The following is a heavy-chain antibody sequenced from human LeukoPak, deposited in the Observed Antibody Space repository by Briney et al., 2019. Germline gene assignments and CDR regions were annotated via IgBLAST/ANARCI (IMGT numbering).Heavy chain of an antibody. CDR2: ISSSSSYI. V-gene: IGHV3-21*01. CDR1: GFTFSSYS. D-gene: IGHD3-10*01. CDR3: ARGGDYGSGSYPDDAFDI. J-gene: IGHJ3*02. Sequence: GGSLRLSCAASGFTFSSYSMNWVRQAPGKGLEWVSSISSSSSYIYYADSVKGRFTISRDNAKNSLYLQMNSLRAEDTAVYYCARGGDYGSGSYPDDAFDIWGQGTMVTVSS.